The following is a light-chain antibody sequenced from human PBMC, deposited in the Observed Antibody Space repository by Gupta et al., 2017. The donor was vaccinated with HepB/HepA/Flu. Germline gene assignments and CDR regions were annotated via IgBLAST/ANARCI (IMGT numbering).Light chain of an antibody. CDR3: QQYKDGPRT. V-gene: IGKV3-15*01. CDR1: QSIRSSK. CDR2: DAS. J-gene: IGKJ4*02. Sequence: EIVMTQSPATLSVSPGEKVTLSCRASQSIRSSKLDWYQQKAGQAPRVLIYDASTRATGIPARFSGSGSGTDFTLTISSLQSEDSGIYYCQQYKDGPRTFGGGTKVEIK.